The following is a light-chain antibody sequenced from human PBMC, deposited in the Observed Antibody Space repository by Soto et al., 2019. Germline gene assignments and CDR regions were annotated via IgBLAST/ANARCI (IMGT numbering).Light chain of an antibody. Sequence: DIPMAQSPSSLSASLGDRVTITCRASENIRHYLNWYQQKPGKAPTLLIYAASTLQSGVPSRFSGSGSGADFTLTISSLQPEDFASYYCQQTYTMPCTFGHGTKLEIK. CDR1: ENIRHY. J-gene: IGKJ2*02. CDR2: AAS. V-gene: IGKV1-39*01. CDR3: QQTYTMPCT.